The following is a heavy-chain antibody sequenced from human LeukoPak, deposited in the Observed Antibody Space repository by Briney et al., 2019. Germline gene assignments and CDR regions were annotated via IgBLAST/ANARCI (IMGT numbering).Heavy chain of an antibody. V-gene: IGHV3-66*01. CDR1: GLTVSHEY. J-gene: IGHJ3*02. Sequence: PGGSLRLSCAASGLTVSHEYMSWVRQAPGKGLEWVSLIYSGGTTFYADPVKGRFTISRDSSKNILLLQMNSLRAEDTAVYYCARVGIQLGFGASKVTNDAFDTWGQGTMVTISS. D-gene: IGHD5-18*01. CDR3: ARVGIQLGFGASKVTNDAFDT. CDR2: IYSGGTT.